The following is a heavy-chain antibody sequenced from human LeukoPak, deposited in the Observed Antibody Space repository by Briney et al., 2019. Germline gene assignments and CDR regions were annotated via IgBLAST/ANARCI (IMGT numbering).Heavy chain of an antibody. J-gene: IGHJ4*02. CDR1: GFTFTRYW. CDR3: SNGIYSSSY. Sequence: GGSLRLSCAASGFTFTRYWMAWVRQAPGKGLEWMSNISQDGSEEYYVDSVRGRFTASRDNAKNSLYLQMNNLRAEDTAVYFCSNGIYSSSYWGQGTLVTVSS. V-gene: IGHV3-7*01. CDR2: ISQDGSEE. D-gene: IGHD6-6*01.